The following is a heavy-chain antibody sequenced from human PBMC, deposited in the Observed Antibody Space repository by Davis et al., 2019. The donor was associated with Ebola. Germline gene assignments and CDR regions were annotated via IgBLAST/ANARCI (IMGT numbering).Heavy chain of an antibody. V-gene: IGHV1-46*01. CDR2: INPSGGST. Sequence: ASVKVSCKASGYTFTSYGISWVRQAPGQGLEWMGIINPSGGSTSYAQKFQGRVTITRGTSASTAYMELTSLRSEDTAVFFCARGKTVAGTRGLSWFDPWGQGTTVTVSS. CDR1: GYTFTSYG. D-gene: IGHD6-19*01. J-gene: IGHJ5*01. CDR3: ARGKTVAGTRGLSWFDP.